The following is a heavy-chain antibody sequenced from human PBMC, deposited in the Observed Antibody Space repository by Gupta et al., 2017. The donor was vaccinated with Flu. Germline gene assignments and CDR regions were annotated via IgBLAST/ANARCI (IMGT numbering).Heavy chain of an antibody. CDR3: ARDPKGDSSSNPRYYYGMDV. J-gene: IGHJ6*02. Sequence: QVQLQESGPGLVKPSQTLSLTCTVSGGSISSGSYYWSWIRQPAGKGLEWIGRIYTSGSTNYNPSLKSRVTISVDTSKNQFSLKLSSVTAADTAVYYCARDPKGDSSSNPRYYYGMDVWGQGTTVTVSS. CDR1: GGSISSGSYY. D-gene: IGHD6-6*01. CDR2: IYTSGST. V-gene: IGHV4-61*02.